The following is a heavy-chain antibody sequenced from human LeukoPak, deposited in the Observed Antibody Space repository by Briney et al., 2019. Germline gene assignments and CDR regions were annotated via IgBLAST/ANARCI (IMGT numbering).Heavy chain of an antibody. J-gene: IGHJ4*02. V-gene: IGHV3-23*01. CDR2: ISGSGGST. CDR3: ANFYGSGSYPVSYFDY. Sequence: GGSLRLSCAASGFTFSSYAMSWVRQAPGKGLEWVSAISGSGGSTYYTDSVKGRFTISRDNSKNTLYLQMNSLRAEDTAVYYCANFYGSGSYPVSYFDYWGQGTLVTVSS. CDR1: GFTFSSYA. D-gene: IGHD3-10*01.